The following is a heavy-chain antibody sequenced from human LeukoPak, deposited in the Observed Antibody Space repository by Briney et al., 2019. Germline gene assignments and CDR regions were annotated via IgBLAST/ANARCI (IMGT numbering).Heavy chain of an antibody. D-gene: IGHD5-18*01. CDR3: ARTRGYSYGFDY. V-gene: IGHV4-59*01. J-gene: IGHJ4*02. Sequence: PSETLSLTCTVSGCSISSYYWSWIRQPPGKGLEWIGYIYYSGSTNYNPSLKSRVTISVDTSKNQFSLKLSSVTAADTAVYYCARTRGYSYGFDYWGQGTLVTVSS. CDR2: IYYSGST. CDR1: GCSISSYY.